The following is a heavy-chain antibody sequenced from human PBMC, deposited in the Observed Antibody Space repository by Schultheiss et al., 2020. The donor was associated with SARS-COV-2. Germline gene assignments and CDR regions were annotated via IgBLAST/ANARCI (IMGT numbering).Heavy chain of an antibody. CDR1: GYTFTGYY. Sequence: ASVKVSCKASGYTFTGYYMHWVRQASGQGLEWMGIINPSGGSTSYAQKFQGRVTMTRDTSTSTVYMELSSLRSEDTAVYYCARESYWVGMVRGPEDYYGMDVWGQGTTVTVSS. J-gene: IGHJ6*02. D-gene: IGHD3-10*01. CDR3: ARESYWVGMVRGPEDYYGMDV. V-gene: IGHV1-46*01. CDR2: INPSGGST.